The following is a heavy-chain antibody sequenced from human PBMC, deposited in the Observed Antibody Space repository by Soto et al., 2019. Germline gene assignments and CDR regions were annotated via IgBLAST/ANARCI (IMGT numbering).Heavy chain of an antibody. J-gene: IGHJ4*02. V-gene: IGHV4-59*01. CDR3: ASEDGYNYRFDY. Sequence: SETLSLTCTVSGGSISSYYWSWIRQPPGKGLEWIGYIYYSGSTNYNPSLKSRVTMSVDTSKNQFSLNLRSVTAADTAVYYCASEDGYNYRFDYWGQGTLVTVSS. D-gene: IGHD1-1*01. CDR2: IYYSGST. CDR1: GGSISSYY.